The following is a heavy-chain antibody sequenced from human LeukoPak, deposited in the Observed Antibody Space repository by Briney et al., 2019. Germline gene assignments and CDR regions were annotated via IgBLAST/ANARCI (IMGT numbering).Heavy chain of an antibody. CDR2: IVVGSGNT. D-gene: IGHD2-15*01. J-gene: IGHJ4*02. CDR1: GFTFTSSA. Sequence: GASVKVSCKASGFTFTSSAMQWVRQARGQRLEWIGWIVVGSGNTNYAQKFQERVTITRDISTSTAYMELSSLRSEDTAVYYCAAVDCSGGSCYSPAFDYWGQGTLVTVSS. V-gene: IGHV1-58*02. CDR3: AAVDCSGGSCYSPAFDY.